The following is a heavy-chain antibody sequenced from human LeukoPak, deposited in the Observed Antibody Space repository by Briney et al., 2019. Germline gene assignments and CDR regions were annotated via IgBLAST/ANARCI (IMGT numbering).Heavy chain of an antibody. J-gene: IGHJ4*02. CDR3: ARTKIAAAGTYYFDY. CDR2: IYSGGST. D-gene: IGHD6-13*01. V-gene: IGHV3-53*04. CDR1: GFTFSSNY. Sequence: GGSLRLSCAASGFTFSSNYMSWVRQAPGKGLEWVSVIYSGGSTYYADSVKGRFTISRHNSKNTLYLQMNSLRAEDTAVYYCARTKIAAAGTYYFDYWGQGTLVTVSS.